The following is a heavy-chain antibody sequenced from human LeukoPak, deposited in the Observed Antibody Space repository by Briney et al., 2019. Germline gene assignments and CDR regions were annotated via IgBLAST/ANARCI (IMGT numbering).Heavy chain of an antibody. CDR3: ARGSYGYSSGWYNY. D-gene: IGHD6-19*01. CDR1: GGSISSYY. V-gene: IGHV4-4*07. CDR2: IYTSGST. J-gene: IGHJ4*02. Sequence: SETLSLTCTVSGGSISSYYWSWIRQPAGKGLDWIGRIYTSGSTNYNPSLKSRVTMSVDTSKNQFSLKLSSVTAADTAVYYCARGSYGYSSGWYNYWGQGTLVTVSS.